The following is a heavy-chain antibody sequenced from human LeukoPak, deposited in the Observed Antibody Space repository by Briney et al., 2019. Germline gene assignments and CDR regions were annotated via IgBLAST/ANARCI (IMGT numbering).Heavy chain of an antibody. CDR1: GGSISSYY. J-gene: IGHJ4*02. CDR3: ARDSGERYYDSSGYLNY. V-gene: IGHV4-4*07. D-gene: IGHD3-22*01. Sequence: SETLSLTCTVSGGSISSYYWSWLRQPAGKGLEWIGRIYTSGSTNYNPSLKSRVTMSVDTSKNQFSLKLSSVTAADTAVYYCARDSGERYYDSSGYLNYWGQGTLVTVSS. CDR2: IYTSGST.